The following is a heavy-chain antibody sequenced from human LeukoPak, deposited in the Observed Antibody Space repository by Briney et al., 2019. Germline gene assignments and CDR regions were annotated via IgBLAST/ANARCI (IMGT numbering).Heavy chain of an antibody. V-gene: IGHV3-11*05. CDR2: ISSYSSYT. CDR3: ARDRSGYCSGGTCYSFDY. J-gene: IGHJ4*02. D-gene: IGHD2-15*01. Sequence: PGGSLRLSCAASGFSFSDYYMSWIRQAPGKGLEWVSYISSYSSYTNHADSVKGRFTISRDNAKNSLYLQMNSLRAEDTAVYYCARDRSGYCSGGTCYSFDYWGQGTLVTVSS. CDR1: GFSFSDYY.